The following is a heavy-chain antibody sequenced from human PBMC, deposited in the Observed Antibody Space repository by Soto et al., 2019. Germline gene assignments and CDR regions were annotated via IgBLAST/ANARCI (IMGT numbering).Heavy chain of an antibody. Sequence: QLQLVESGGDVVQPGRSLRLSCAASGFTFTAYGMHWVRQAPGKGLEWVAFISFDGSNKYYADSVKGRFTISRDNSKDTLSLQMNSLRPEDTAMYYCAKPGSYWENWFDPWGQGTLVTVSS. V-gene: IGHV3-30*18. J-gene: IGHJ5*02. D-gene: IGHD1-26*01. CDR1: GFTFTAYG. CDR3: AKPGSYWENWFDP. CDR2: ISFDGSNK.